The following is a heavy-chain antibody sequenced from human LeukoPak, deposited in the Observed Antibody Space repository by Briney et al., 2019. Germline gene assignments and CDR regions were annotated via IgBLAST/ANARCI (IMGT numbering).Heavy chain of an antibody. CDR1: GFAFSSYA. J-gene: IGHJ4*02. Sequence: PGGSLRLSCAASGFAFSSYAMSWVRQAPGKGLEWVANIKEDGSESHYVGSVKGRFTISRDNAKSSLYLQMNSLRAEDTAVYYCASEQSGNYYRPFDSWGQGTLVTVSS. CDR3: ASEQSGNYYRPFDS. D-gene: IGHD1-26*01. CDR2: IKEDGSES. V-gene: IGHV3-7*01.